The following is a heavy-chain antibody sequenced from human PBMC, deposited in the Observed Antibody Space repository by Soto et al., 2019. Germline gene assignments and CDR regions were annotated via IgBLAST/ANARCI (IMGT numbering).Heavy chain of an antibody. CDR2: IDGSGSGT. Sequence: EVQLLDSGGGLVQPGGSLRLSCAASGFSFSSGDAMSWVRQAPGKGLEWVSTIDGSGSGTFYADSVKGRFTISRDNSKNTLCLQMNSLVADDTAIYFCATARYLSSRGYFDYWGQGTLVTVSS. D-gene: IGHD1-26*01. J-gene: IGHJ4*02. CDR3: ATARYLSSRGYFDY. CDR1: GFSFSSGDA. V-gene: IGHV3-23*01.